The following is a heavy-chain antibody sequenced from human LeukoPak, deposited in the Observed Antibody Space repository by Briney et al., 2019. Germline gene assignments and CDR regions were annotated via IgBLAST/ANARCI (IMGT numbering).Heavy chain of an antibody. Sequence: GGSLRLSCAASGFTFDDYGMSWVRQAPGKGLEWVSGINWNGSSTGYADSVKGRFTISRDNSKNTLYLQMNSLRAEDTAVYYCAKDLSLYYYYMDVWGKGTTVTISS. CDR3: AKDLSLYYYYMDV. CDR2: INWNGSST. CDR1: GFTFDDYG. J-gene: IGHJ6*03. V-gene: IGHV3-20*04.